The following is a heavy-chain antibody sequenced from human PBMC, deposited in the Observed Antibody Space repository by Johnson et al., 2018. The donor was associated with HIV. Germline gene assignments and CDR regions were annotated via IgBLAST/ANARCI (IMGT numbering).Heavy chain of an antibody. CDR1: GFTFDDYA. CDR2: ISWNSGNI. CDR3: AKAVSGSYDDAFDI. D-gene: IGHD1-26*01. J-gene: IGHJ3*02. V-gene: IGHV3-9*01. Sequence: VQLVESGGGLVQPGRSLRLSCAASGFTFDDYAIHWVRQTPGKGLEWVSGISWNSGNIDYADSVKGRFTISRDNAKNSLYLQMNSLRAEDTALSYCAKAVSGSYDDAFDIWGQGTMVTVSS.